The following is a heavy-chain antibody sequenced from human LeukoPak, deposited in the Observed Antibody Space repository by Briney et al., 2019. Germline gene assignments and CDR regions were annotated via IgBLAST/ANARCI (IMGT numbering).Heavy chain of an antibody. D-gene: IGHD4-17*01. J-gene: IGHJ4*02. CDR3: ARLKVTIDYFDY. CDR2: IYYSGST. CDR1: GGSISSSSYY. Sequence: SETLSLTCTVSGGSISSSSYYWGWIRQPPGKGLAWIGSIYYSGSTYYNPSLKSRVTISVDTSKNQFSLKLSSVTAADTAVYYCARLKVTIDYFDYWGQGTLVTVSS. V-gene: IGHV4-39*07.